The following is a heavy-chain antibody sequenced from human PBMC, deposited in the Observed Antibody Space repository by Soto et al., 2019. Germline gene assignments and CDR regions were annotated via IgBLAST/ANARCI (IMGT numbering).Heavy chain of an antibody. D-gene: IGHD5-18*01. CDR3: ATRGYSYGAFYYYYGMDV. V-gene: IGHV4-61*01. Sequence: QVQLQESGPGLVKPSETLSLTCTVSGGSVSSGSYYWSWIRQPPGKGLEWIGYLYYSGSTNYNPSLKSRVTISVDTSKNQFSLKLSSVTAADTVVYYCATRGYSYGAFYYYYGMDVWGQGTTVTVSS. CDR2: LYYSGST. CDR1: GGSVSSGSYY. J-gene: IGHJ6*02.